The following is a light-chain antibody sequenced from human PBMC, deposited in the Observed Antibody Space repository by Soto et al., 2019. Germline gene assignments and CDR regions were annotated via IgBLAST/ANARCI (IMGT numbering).Light chain of an antibody. CDR3: QQYCSART. CDR1: QSVSSSY. V-gene: IGKV3-20*01. J-gene: IGKJ1*01. Sequence: EIVLTQSPGTLSLSPGERATLSCRASQSVSSSYLAWYQQKPGQAPMILIYGASSRATGIPDRFSGSGSGTDFTLTISRLEPEDCAVYYCQQYCSARTFGQGTKVEIK. CDR2: GAS.